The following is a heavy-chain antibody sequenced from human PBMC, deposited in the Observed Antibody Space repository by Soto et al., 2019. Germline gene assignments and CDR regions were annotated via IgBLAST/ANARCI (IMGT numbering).Heavy chain of an antibody. CDR3: AKWAGPYYFDY. J-gene: IGHJ4*02. D-gene: IGHD6-19*01. CDR2: ISYDGSNK. V-gene: IGHV3-30*18. Sequence: QVQLVESGGGVVQPGRSLRLSCAASGFTFSSYGMHWVRQAPGKGLEWVAVISYDGSNKYYADSVKGRFTISRDNSKNTLYLQMNSLRAEDTAVYYCAKWAGPYYFDYWGQGTLVTVSS. CDR1: GFTFSSYG.